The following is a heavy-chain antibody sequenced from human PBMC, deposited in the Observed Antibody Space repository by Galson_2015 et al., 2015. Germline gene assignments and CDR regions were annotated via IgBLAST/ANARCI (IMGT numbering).Heavy chain of an antibody. J-gene: IGHJ6*04. V-gene: IGHV3-48*02. Sequence: SLRLSCAASGFTFRDYSMNWVRQAPGKGLEWISYISNGGSTIYYADSVKGRFTISRDNAKNSLYLQMNRLRDEDTAVYYCARDGPGVLRFLDVWGKGTTVTVSS. CDR3: ARDGPGVLRFLDV. CDR2: ISNGGSTI. D-gene: IGHD3-3*01. CDR1: GFTFRDYS.